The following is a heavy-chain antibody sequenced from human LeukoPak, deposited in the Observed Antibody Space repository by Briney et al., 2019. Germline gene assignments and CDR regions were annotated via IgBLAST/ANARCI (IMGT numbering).Heavy chain of an antibody. D-gene: IGHD1-26*01. CDR1: GFTFSSYA. CDR3: ARDPEYSGSYWSLFDY. V-gene: IGHV3-30-3*01. Sequence: GGSLRLSCAASGFTFSSYAMHWVRQAPGKGLEWVAVISYDGSNKYYADSVKGRFTISRDNSKNTLYLQMNSLRAEDTAVYYCARDPEYSGSYWSLFDYWGQGTLVTVSS. CDR2: ISYDGSNK. J-gene: IGHJ4*02.